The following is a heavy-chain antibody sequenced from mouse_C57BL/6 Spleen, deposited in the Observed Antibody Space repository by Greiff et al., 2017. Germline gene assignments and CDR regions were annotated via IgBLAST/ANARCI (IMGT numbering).Heavy chain of an antibody. CDR2: IWTGGGT. J-gene: IGHJ1*03. V-gene: IGHV2-9-1*01. CDR3: AGGDWYFDV. Sequence: VKLVESGPGLVAPSQSLSITCTVSGFSLTSYAISWVRQPPGKGLEWLGVIWTGGGTNYNSAPKSRLSISKDNSKSQVFLKMNSLQTDDTARYYCAGGDWYFDVWGTGTTVTVSS. CDR1: GFSLTSYA.